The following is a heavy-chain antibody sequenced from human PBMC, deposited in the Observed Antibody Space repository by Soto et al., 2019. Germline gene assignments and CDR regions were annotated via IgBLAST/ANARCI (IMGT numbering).Heavy chain of an antibody. D-gene: IGHD3-10*02. CDR3: ARDVRSRRYDL. CDR1: GFTFRNYG. Sequence: QVQLVESGGGVVQPGRSLRLSCAASGFTFRNYGMHWVRQAPGKGLEWLAVIWYDGSNKYYADSVKGRFTISRDNSKNTLYLEINSLRDEDTAVYYCARDVRSRRYDLWGQGTLVIVSS. CDR2: IWYDGSNK. J-gene: IGHJ5*02. V-gene: IGHV3-33*01.